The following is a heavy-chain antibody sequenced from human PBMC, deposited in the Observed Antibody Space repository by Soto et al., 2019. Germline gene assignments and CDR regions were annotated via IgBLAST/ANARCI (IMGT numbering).Heavy chain of an antibody. CDR1: GLTFTRSG. Sequence: QVQLVESGGGVVQSGTSLRLSCAASGLTFTRSGMHWVRQAPGKGLEWVAVIWYDGTSKYYGDSVKGRFTISRDNSKNTLYLKMNSLRAEDTAVSYCVKDLTRSRNYKNDAFHIWCQGTIVTVSS. V-gene: IGHV3-33*06. CDR2: IWYDGTSK. J-gene: IGHJ3*02. D-gene: IGHD3-10*01. CDR3: VKDLTRSRNYKNDAFHI.